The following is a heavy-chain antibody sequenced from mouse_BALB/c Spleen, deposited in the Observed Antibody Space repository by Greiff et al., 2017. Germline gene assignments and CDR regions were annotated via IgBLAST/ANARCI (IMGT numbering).Heavy chain of an antibody. CDR2: ISNGGGST. V-gene: IGHV5-12-2*01. CDR1: GFTFSSYT. D-gene: IGHD4-1*01. CDR3: ARHYLTGNWFAY. Sequence: DVKLVESGGGLVQPGGSLKLSCAASGFTFSSYTMSWVRQTPEKRLEWVAYISNGGGSTYYPDTVKGRFTISRDNAKNTLYLQMSSLKSEDTAMYYCARHYLTGNWFAYWGQGTLVTVSA. J-gene: IGHJ3*01.